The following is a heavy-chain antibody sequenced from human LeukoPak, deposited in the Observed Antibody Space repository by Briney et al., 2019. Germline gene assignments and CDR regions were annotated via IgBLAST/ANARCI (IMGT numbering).Heavy chain of an antibody. CDR2: IRGRSDTT. D-gene: IGHD2-2*01. CDR3: AKNPCSSTSCYVAPPGY. V-gene: IGHV3-48*01. CDR1: GFTFTMFS. J-gene: IGHJ4*02. Sequence: GGSLRLSCAASGFTFTMFSMNWLRQAPGKGLEWIAFIRGRSDTTYYADSVQGRFTISRDNAEDSVYLQMNSLRVEDTAVYYCAKNPCSSTSCYVAPPGYWGQGTLVTVSS.